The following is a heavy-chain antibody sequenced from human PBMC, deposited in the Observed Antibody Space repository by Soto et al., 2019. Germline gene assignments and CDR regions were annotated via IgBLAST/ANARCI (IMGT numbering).Heavy chain of an antibody. Sequence: ASVKVSCKASGYIFTSYGISWVRQAPGQGLEWMGWISAYNGNTKYAQNLQGRVTLTTDTSTYTAYMELRSLQSDDTAVYYCARDFGSDLSAPGAVFESRGQGALVTVSS. D-gene: IGHD3-3*01. V-gene: IGHV1-18*01. CDR3: ARDFGSDLSAPGAVFES. CDR1: GYIFTSYG. CDR2: ISAYNGNT. J-gene: IGHJ4*02.